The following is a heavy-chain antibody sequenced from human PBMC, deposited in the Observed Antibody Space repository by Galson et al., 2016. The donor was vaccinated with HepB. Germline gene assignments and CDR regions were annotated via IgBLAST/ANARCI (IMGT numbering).Heavy chain of an antibody. D-gene: IGHD3-22*01. CDR2: MWADGVKK. V-gene: IGHV3-33*06. CDR3: AKDYYDSSGYRSYWYFDL. J-gene: IGHJ2*01. CDR1: GFTFSSYG. Sequence: SLRLSCAASGFTFSSYGMHWVRQAPGKGLEWVAVMWADGVKKYCADSVKGRFTISRDTSKNTLYVQMHSLRAEDTAVYYCAKDYYDSSGYRSYWYFDLWGRGTLVTVSS.